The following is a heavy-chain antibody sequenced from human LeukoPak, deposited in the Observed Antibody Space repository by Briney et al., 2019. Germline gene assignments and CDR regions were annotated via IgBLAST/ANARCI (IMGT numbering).Heavy chain of an antibody. Sequence: PGGSLRLSCAASGFSISGYWMSWVRQTPGKGLEWVANIKPDSSDKYYLGSVKGRFGISRDNAKNSLYLQVNSLRGEDTAVYYCAVHSYCTTTSCYPKDWGQGTLVTVSS. CDR3: AVHSYCTTTSCYPKD. J-gene: IGHJ4*02. CDR2: IKPDSSDK. D-gene: IGHD2-2*01. V-gene: IGHV3-7*01. CDR1: GFSISGYW.